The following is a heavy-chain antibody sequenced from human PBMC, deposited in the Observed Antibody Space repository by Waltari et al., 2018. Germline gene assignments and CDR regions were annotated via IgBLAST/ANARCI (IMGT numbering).Heavy chain of an antibody. CDR1: GGSISSGSYY. CDR2: IYTSGST. J-gene: IGHJ4*02. D-gene: IGHD6-13*01. CDR3: AREPSIGYSSSLIDYFDY. Sequence: QVQLQESGPGLVKPSQTLSLTCTVSGGSISSGSYYWSWIRQPAGKGLEWIGRIYTSGSTNYNPSLKSRVTISVDTSKNQFSLKLSSVTAADTAVYYCAREPSIGYSSSLIDYFDYWGQGTLVTVSS. V-gene: IGHV4-61*02.